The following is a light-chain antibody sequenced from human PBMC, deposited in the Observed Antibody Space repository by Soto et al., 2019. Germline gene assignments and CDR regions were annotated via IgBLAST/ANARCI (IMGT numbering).Light chain of an antibody. CDR3: QHYGRSPPFT. V-gene: IGKV3-20*01. Sequence: EIVLTQSPGTLSLSPGERATLSCRASQSVSSTYIAWYQQNPGRAPRLLIYGASSRATGNADRFSGSGSGTYFTLTISRLEPEDFVVYFCQHYGRSPPFTFGQGTKVEIK. CDR1: QSVSSTY. CDR2: GAS. J-gene: IGKJ2*01.